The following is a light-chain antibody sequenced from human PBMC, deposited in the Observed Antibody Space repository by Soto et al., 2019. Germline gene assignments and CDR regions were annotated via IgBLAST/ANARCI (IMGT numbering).Light chain of an antibody. CDR2: GAS. CDR3: QQYGSSPYT. CDR1: QSVSSSY. Sequence: EIVLTQSPGTLSLSPGERATLSCRASQSVSSSYLAWYQQKPGQAPRLLIYGASSRATGIPDRFSGSGSGTDFTLTISRLEPEDFQVHYCQQYGSSPYTFGHGTQVDIK. J-gene: IGKJ2*01. V-gene: IGKV3-20*01.